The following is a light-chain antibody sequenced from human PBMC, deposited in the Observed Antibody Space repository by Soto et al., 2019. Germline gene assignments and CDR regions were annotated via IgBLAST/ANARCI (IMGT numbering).Light chain of an antibody. J-gene: IGKJ4*01. CDR2: GAS. Sequence: VLTQSPGTLSLSPGERATLSCRASQSVSSSYLAWYQQKPGQAPRLLICGASSRATGIPDRFSGSGSGTDFTLTISRLEPEDFAVYYCQQFATSPLTFGGGTKVDIK. CDR1: QSVSSSY. V-gene: IGKV3-20*01. CDR3: QQFATSPLT.